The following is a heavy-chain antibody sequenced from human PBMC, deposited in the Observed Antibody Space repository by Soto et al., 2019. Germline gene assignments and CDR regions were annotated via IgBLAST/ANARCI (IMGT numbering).Heavy chain of an antibody. Sequence: GGSLRLSCTASGFTFGDYAMSWVRQAPGKGLERVGFIRSKAYGGTTEYAASVKGRFTISRDDSKCIAYLQMNSLKPEDTAVYYCTRDGSEYYGSGSYSDYYYGMDVWGQVTTVTVSS. V-gene: IGHV3-49*04. J-gene: IGHJ6*02. D-gene: IGHD3-10*01. CDR1: GFTFGDYA. CDR3: TRDGSEYYGSGSYSDYYYGMDV. CDR2: IRSKAYGGTT.